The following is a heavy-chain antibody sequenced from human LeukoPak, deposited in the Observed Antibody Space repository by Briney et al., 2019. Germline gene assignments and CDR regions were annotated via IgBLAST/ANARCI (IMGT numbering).Heavy chain of an antibody. CDR3: TTMRGYYGMDV. V-gene: IGHV3-15*01. Sequence: PGGSLRLSCVVSGISLSNVWMSCVRQAPGKGLEWVGRIKSKTEGGTTDYAAPVKGRFTISRDDSKNTLYLQMSSLKAEDTGLYYCTTMRGYYGMDVWGQGTTFTVSS. CDR2: IKSKTEGGTT. CDR1: GISLSNVW. J-gene: IGHJ6*02.